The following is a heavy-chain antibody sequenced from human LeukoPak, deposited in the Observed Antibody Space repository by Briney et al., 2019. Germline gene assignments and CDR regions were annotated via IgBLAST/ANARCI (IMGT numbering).Heavy chain of an antibody. CDR3: ARAIVVVPASGFDP. Sequence: SDTLSLTCTVSGDSISSSYWSWIRQPAGKGLEWIGRIHTSGGTRYNPSLKSRITMSVDASKNQFSLSLTSVTAADTAVYYCARAIVVVPASGFDPWGQGTLVTVSS. CDR1: GDSISSSY. V-gene: IGHV4-4*07. CDR2: IHTSGGT. D-gene: IGHD2-2*01. J-gene: IGHJ5*02.